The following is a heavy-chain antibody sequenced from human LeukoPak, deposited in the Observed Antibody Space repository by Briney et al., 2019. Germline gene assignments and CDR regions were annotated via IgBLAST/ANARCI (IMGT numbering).Heavy chain of an antibody. CDR1: GFNFSKND. J-gene: IGHJ4*02. Sequence: TGGSLRLSCVASGFNFSKNDMHWVRQTTERGLEWVSAIGVGGDTYYADPVKGRFTISRENGKNSVYLQMNSLRAGGTAVYFCAKAFDYNGLRGEGGSFDCWGQGALVTVSS. CDR3: AKAFDYNGLRGEGGSFDC. V-gene: IGHV3-13*01. D-gene: IGHD4-11*01. CDR2: IGVGGDT.